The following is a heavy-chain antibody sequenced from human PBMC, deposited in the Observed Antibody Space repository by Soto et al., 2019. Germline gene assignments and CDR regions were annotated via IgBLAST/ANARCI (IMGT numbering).Heavy chain of an antibody. Sequence: PGGSLRLSCAASGFTFSDYYMSWIRQAPGKGLEWVSYISGSGSTIYYADSVKGRFTISRDNAKNSLYLQMNSLRAEDTAVYYCARAASSVKWGYYYYYMDVWGKGTTVTVSS. V-gene: IGHV3-11*01. J-gene: IGHJ6*03. CDR1: GFTFSDYY. CDR3: ARAASSVKWGYYYYYMDV. CDR2: ISGSGSTI. D-gene: IGHD6-19*01.